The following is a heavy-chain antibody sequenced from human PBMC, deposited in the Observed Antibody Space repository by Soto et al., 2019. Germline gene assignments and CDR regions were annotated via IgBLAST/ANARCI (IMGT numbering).Heavy chain of an antibody. D-gene: IGHD3-16*01. CDR1: GIIFSNFA. J-gene: IGHJ4*02. CDR3: AKDWGGDYDY. V-gene: IGHV3-23*01. CDR2: ITGGGDST. Sequence: GGSLRLSCAASGIIFSNFAMSWARQAPGKGLEWVSTITGGGDSTYYADSVKGRFTISRDNSKNTLDLQMNSLRAEDTAVYYCAKDWGGDYDYWGQGTLVTVSS.